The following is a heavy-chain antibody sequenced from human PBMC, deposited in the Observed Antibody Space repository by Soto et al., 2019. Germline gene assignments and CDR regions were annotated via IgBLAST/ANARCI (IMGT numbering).Heavy chain of an antibody. J-gene: IGHJ5*02. CDR1: GFTFSSYA. CDR2: ISDDGSNK. V-gene: IGHV3-30-3*01. D-gene: IGHD2-2*01. Sequence: QVQLVESGGGVVQPGRSLRLSCAASGFTFSSYAMHWVRQAPGKGLEWVAVISDDGSNKYYADSVKGRFTISRDNSKNTLYLQMNSLRAEDTAVYYCARAGGGDIVLVPAATLYNWFDPWGQGTLVTVSS. CDR3: ARAGGGDIVLVPAATLYNWFDP.